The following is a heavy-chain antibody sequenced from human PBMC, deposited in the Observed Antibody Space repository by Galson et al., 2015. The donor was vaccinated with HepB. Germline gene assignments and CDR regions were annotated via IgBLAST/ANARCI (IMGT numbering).Heavy chain of an antibody. D-gene: IGHD2-2*01. Sequence: SLRLSCAASGFTFSHYAMSWVRQAPGKGLEWVSGIIGSGSGSGGSSSYADSVKGRFTISRDNSKNTLFLQMKSLRAEDTAMYFCAKVYCSSAACPFDFWGQGILVTVSS. J-gene: IGHJ4*02. CDR3: AKVYCSSAACPFDF. V-gene: IGHV3-23*01. CDR1: GFTFSHYA. CDR2: IIGSGSGSGGSS.